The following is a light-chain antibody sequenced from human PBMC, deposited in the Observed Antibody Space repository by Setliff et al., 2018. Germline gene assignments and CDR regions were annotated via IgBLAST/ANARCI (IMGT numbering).Light chain of an antibody. J-gene: IGLJ1*01. V-gene: IGLV2-14*03. Sequence: QSALTQPASVSGSLGQSITISCTGTSNDVGGYNYVSWYKQHPGEAPQLMIYAVTKRPSGVSNRFSGSKSGKAASLTISGLQAEDEADYYCCSHVRGSADVFRTGTKVTVL. CDR2: AVT. CDR1: SNDVGGYNY. CDR3: CSHVRGSADV.